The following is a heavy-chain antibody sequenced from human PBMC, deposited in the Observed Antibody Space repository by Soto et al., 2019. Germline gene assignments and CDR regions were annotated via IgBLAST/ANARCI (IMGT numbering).Heavy chain of an antibody. D-gene: IGHD6-13*01. V-gene: IGHV3-23*01. CDR3: AKSGRAAAMYNWLDR. J-gene: IGHJ5*02. CDR2: ISGSGGPT. Sequence: EVQLLESGGGLVQPGGSLRLSCTGSGVTVSSYAMNWVRQAPGKGLEFVSTISGSGGPTYYADSVKGRFTMSSDISKNTLYLKMSTPRADDTAIYCCAKSGRAAAMYNWLDRWCEGTVVTVPS. CDR1: GVTVSSYA.